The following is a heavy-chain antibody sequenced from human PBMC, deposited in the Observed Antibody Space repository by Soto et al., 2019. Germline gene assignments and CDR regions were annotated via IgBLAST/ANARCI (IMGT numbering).Heavy chain of an antibody. CDR3: ARESKYDTSGYPPWFAP. Sequence: QVQLQESGPGLVKPSQTLSLTCTVSVASISSGGYYWSWIRQHPGEGLEWIGYIYYSGSTSYNPALTSRVTLSVDTSKNQFSLKLSSVTDADTAVYYCARESKYDTSGYPPWFAPWGQGTLVTVSS. J-gene: IGHJ5*02. D-gene: IGHD3-22*01. CDR2: IYYSGST. CDR1: VASISSGGYY. V-gene: IGHV4-31*03.